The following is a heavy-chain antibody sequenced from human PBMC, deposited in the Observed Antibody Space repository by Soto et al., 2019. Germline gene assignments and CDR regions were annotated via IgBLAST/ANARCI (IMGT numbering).Heavy chain of an antibody. CDR1: GGSISSSSYY. CDR2: TYYSGST. Sequence: PSETLSLTCTVSGGSISSSSYYWGWIRQPPGKGLEWIGSTYYSGSTYYNPSLKSRVTISVDTSKNQFSLKLSSVTAADTAVYYCARHKGYDDDPNFDYWGQGTLVTVSS. J-gene: IGHJ4*02. CDR3: ARHKGYDDDPNFDY. D-gene: IGHD6-13*01. V-gene: IGHV4-39*01.